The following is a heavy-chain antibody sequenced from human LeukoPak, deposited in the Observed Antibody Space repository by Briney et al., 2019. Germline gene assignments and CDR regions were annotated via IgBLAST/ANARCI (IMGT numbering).Heavy chain of an antibody. CDR2: ISGTGGST. D-gene: IGHD3-22*01. Sequence: GGSLRLSCVASGFSFNNFGMSWVRQAPGKGLEWVSSISGTGGSTHYADSVKGRFTISRDNSKDTLYLQMNSLRAGDTAVYYCAKSSYYDSSGFYREYYFDYWGQGTLVPVSS. CDR3: AKSSYYDSSGFYREYYFDY. J-gene: IGHJ4*02. V-gene: IGHV3-23*01. CDR1: GFSFNNFG.